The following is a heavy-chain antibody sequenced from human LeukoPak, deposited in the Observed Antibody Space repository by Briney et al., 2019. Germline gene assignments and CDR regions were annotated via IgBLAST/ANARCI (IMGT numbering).Heavy chain of an antibody. CDR3: AKDQYYDFWSGYSNFDY. V-gene: IGHV3-23*01. Sequence: GGSLRLSCTASGFTFRHYAMSWVRQAPGKGLEWVSTISGSGGTTYYADSVKGRFTTSRDNLKNSLNVQMNSLTTEDTAVYYCAKDQYYDFWSGYSNFDYWGQGALVTVSS. J-gene: IGHJ4*02. D-gene: IGHD3-3*01. CDR2: ISGSGGTT. CDR1: GFTFRHYA.